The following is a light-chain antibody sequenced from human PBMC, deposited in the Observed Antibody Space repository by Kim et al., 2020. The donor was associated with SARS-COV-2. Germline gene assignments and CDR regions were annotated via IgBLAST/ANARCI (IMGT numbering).Light chain of an antibody. J-gene: IGKJ2*02. CDR1: QSVTDNY. V-gene: IGKV3-20*01. CDR2: GAS. Sequence: EIVLTQSPGTLSLSPGERATLSCRASQSVTDNYLAWYQQKPGQAPRLLIYGASSRATGIPDRFSGSGSGTDFTLTISRLEPEDFAVYYCQQYDTSPSCTFGQGTKLDI. CDR3: QQYDTSPSCT.